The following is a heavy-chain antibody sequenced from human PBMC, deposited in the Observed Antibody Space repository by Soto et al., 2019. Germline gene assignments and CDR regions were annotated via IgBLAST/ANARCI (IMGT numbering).Heavy chain of an antibody. D-gene: IGHD6-6*01. J-gene: IGHJ4*02. V-gene: IGHV2-5*01. CDR2: VYWNDDQ. CDR3: LHSFLYSSSSHKYDY. CDR1: GFSLSTGGVG. Sequence: ESGPTLVNPTQTLTLTCSFSGFSLSTGGVGVGWIRQPPGKALEWLAFVYWNDDQRYSPSLTSRLTITTDTSKNQVVLIMTNMDPEDTATYYCLHSFLYSSSSHKYDYWGQGTLVTVSS.